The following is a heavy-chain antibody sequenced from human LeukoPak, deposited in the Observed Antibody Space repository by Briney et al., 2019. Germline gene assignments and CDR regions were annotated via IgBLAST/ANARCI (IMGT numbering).Heavy chain of an antibody. Sequence: SETLSLTCTVSGGSISSGGYYWSWIRQHPGKGLEWIGYISYSGTTYYNPSLKSRVIISIDTSKNQFSLKLSSVTAADTAVYYCALRPVGFYYMDVWGKGTTVTVSS. CDR1: GGSISSGGYY. CDR3: ALRPVGFYYMDV. CDR2: ISYSGTT. J-gene: IGHJ6*03. D-gene: IGHD4-17*01. V-gene: IGHV4-31*03.